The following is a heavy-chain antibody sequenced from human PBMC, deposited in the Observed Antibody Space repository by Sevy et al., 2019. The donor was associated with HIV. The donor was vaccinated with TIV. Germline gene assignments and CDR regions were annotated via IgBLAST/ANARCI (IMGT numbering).Heavy chain of an antibody. CDR1: GYLFTTKA. D-gene: IGHD4-17*01. CDR3: ARNLRDMTAVAPGGDY. V-gene: IGHV7-4-1*02. CDR2: INTNTGTA. J-gene: IGHJ4*02. Sequence: ASVKVSCKASGYLFTTKAMNWVRQAPGQGLEWMGWINTNTGTATYAQDFTGRFVFSLDTSVNTAYLQISSLEAEDTAIYYCARNLRDMTAVAPGGDYWGQGTLVTVSS.